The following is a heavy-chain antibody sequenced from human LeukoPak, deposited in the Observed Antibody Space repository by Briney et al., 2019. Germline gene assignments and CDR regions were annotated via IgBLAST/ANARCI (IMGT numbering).Heavy chain of an antibody. V-gene: IGHV3-73*01. CDR1: GFTFRGCA. Sequence: GGSLRLSCAASGFTFRGCAMHWVRQASGKGLEWVGRIRSRTNTYATAYAASVKGRFTISRDDSKNMAYLHMNSLKTDDTAVYYCTRGSQSDYYYGMDVWGQGTTVTVSS. J-gene: IGHJ6*02. CDR2: IRSRTNTYAT. CDR3: TRGSQSDYYYGMDV.